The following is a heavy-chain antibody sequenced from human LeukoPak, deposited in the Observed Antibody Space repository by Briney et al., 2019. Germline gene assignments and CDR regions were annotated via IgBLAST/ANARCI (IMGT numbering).Heavy chain of an antibody. Sequence: GSMRLSCETSGFIFSNCWMTWVRQAPGKGLEWVANIKQDGSEKYYVDSVKGRFTISRDNAKNSLYLQMNSLRAEDTAVYYCARAPEGDYYDSRGGGFDYWGQGTLVTVSS. CDR2: IKQDGSEK. V-gene: IGHV3-7*01. D-gene: IGHD3-22*01. CDR1: GFIFSNCW. CDR3: ARAPEGDYYDSRGGGFDY. J-gene: IGHJ4*02.